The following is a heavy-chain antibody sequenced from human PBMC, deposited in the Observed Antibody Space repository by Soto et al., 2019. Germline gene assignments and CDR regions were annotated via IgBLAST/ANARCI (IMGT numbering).Heavy chain of an antibody. J-gene: IGHJ6*02. Sequence: SETLSLTCTVSGGSISSYFWSWIRQSAGGGLEWMGRINTDGLSTYSPSFKSRLTMSLDTSKNQVSLRLIPVTAADTAVYFCARVPVAVAATEDYYGLDVWGQGTTVTVSS. CDR2: INTDGLS. D-gene: IGHD2-15*01. V-gene: IGHV4-4*07. CDR1: GGSISSYF. CDR3: ARVPVAVAATEDYYGLDV.